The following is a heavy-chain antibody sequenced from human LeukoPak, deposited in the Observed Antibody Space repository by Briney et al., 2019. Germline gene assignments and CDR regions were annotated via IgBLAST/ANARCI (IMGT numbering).Heavy chain of an antibody. Sequence: SETLSLTCTVSGGSISSYYWSWIRQPPGKGLEWIGRMYSSESANYNPSLKSRVTMSVDMSKNQFSLRLISVTAADTAVYYCARDADPGIAARLLFDYWGQGTLVTVYS. V-gene: IGHV4-4*07. J-gene: IGHJ4*02. CDR3: ARDADPGIAARLLFDY. CDR1: GGSISSYY. CDR2: MYSSESA. D-gene: IGHD6-6*01.